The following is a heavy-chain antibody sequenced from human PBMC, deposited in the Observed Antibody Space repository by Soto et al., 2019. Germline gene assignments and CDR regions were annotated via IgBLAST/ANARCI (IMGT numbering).Heavy chain of an antibody. V-gene: IGHV1-69*13. CDR2: IIPIFGTA. D-gene: IGHD3-22*01. CDR3: AKTRYDSSGYDDY. CDR1: GGTFSSYA. J-gene: IGHJ4*02. Sequence: ASVKVSCKASGGTFSSYAISWVRQAPGQGLEWMGGIIPIFGTANYAQKFQGRVTITADESTSTAYMELSSLRSEDTAVYYCAKTRYDSSGYDDYWGQGTLVTVSS.